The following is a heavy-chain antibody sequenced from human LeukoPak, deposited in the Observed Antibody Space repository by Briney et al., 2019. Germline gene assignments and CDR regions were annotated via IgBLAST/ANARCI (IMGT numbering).Heavy chain of an antibody. V-gene: IGHV3-53*01. D-gene: IGHD5-24*01. J-gene: IGHJ4*02. Sequence: GGSLRLSCAASGFTFSSYAMYWVRQAPGKGLEWVAVIYSGGSTYYADSVKGRFTISRDNSKNTLYLQMNSLRAEDTAVYYCARDVGGRGDYWGQGTLVTVSS. CDR3: ARDVGGRGDY. CDR1: GFTFSSYA. CDR2: IYSGGST.